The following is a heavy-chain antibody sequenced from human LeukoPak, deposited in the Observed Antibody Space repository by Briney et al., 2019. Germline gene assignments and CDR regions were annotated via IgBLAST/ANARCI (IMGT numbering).Heavy chain of an antibody. Sequence: PGRSLRLSCAASGFAFSRYAMHWVRQAPGKGLEWVAVISYDGSNKYYADSVKGRFTISRDNSKNTLYLQMNSLRAEDTAVYYCARLMAVAGTDYWGQGTLVTVSS. J-gene: IGHJ4*02. CDR1: GFAFSRYA. CDR2: ISYDGSNK. D-gene: IGHD6-19*01. V-gene: IGHV3-30-3*01. CDR3: ARLMAVAGTDY.